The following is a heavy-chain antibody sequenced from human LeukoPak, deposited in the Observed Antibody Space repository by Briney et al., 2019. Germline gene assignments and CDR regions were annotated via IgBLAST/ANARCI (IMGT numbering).Heavy chain of an antibody. D-gene: IGHD3-22*01. CDR3: ARATSGFFDY. J-gene: IGHJ4*02. V-gene: IGHV3-74*01. CDR1: GFTFDDYA. CDR2: INSDGSST. Sequence: PGRSLRLSCAASGFTFDDYAMHWVRQAPGKGLVWVSRINSDGSSTSYADSVKGRFTISRDNAKNTLYLQMNSLRAEDTAVYYCARATSGFFDYWGQGTLVTVSS.